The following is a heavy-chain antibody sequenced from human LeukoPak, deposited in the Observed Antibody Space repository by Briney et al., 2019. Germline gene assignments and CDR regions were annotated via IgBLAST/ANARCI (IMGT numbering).Heavy chain of an antibody. Sequence: GASVKVSCKASGYTFTGYYMHWVRQAPGQGLEWMGWINPNSGGTNYAQNFQGRVTMTRDTSIGTAYMELSRLRSDDTAVYYCARDESASYYYDTSDDQHWGQGTPVTVSS. V-gene: IGHV1-2*02. J-gene: IGHJ1*01. CDR2: INPNSGGT. CDR3: ARDESASYYYDTSDDQH. CDR1: GYTFTGYY. D-gene: IGHD3-22*01.